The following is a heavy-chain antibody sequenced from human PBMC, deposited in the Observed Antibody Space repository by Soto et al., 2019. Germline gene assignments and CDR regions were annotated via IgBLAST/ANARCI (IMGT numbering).Heavy chain of an antibody. J-gene: IGHJ4*02. V-gene: IGHV3-33*01. CDR1: GFTFSSYV. CDR3: ARERLPGKSAWYFDK. Sequence: GGSLRLSCAASGFTFSSYVMHWVRQAPGKGLEWVAVKWSDGHNQYYVDSVKGRFTISRDNSKNTLYLQMDSLRAEDTAVYYCARERLPGKSAWYFDKRGEETLVT. D-gene: IGHD2-2*01. CDR2: KWSDGHNQ.